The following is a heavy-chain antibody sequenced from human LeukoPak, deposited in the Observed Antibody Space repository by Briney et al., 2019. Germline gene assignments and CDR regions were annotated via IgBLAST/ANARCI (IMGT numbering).Heavy chain of an antibody. D-gene: IGHD1-26*01. J-gene: IGHJ6*03. CDR3: ARGVGATISYYHYYIDV. CDR1: GYTFTSYD. Sequence: ASVKVSCKASGYTFTSYDINWVRQASGQGLEWMGWMNPNTGNTGYAQKFQGRVTITRNTSISTVYMELSSLRSEDAAVYYCARGVGATISYYHYYIDVWGKGTTVTVSS. CDR2: MNPNTGNT. V-gene: IGHV1-8*03.